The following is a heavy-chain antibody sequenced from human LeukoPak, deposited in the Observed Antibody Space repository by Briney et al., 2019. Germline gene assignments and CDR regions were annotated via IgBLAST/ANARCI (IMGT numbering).Heavy chain of an antibody. V-gene: IGHV3-30*18. J-gene: IGHJ4*02. CDR1: DFTFSSYG. CDR2: ISYGGSNK. CDR3: AKDAFDYGQRHFDY. D-gene: IGHD4/OR15-4a*01. Sequence: PGGSLRLSCAASDFTFSSYGMHWVRQAPGKGLEWGEVISYGGSNKYYADSVKGRFIISRDNSKNTLFLQMNSLRAEDTAVYYCAKDAFDYGQRHFDYWGQGTLVTVSP.